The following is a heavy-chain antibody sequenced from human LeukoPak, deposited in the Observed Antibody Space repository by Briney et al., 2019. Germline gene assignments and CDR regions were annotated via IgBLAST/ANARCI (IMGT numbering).Heavy chain of an antibody. CDR1: RYTFSGYY. CDR2: MNAKNGGT. J-gene: IGHJ4*02. V-gene: IGHV1-2*02. CDR3: ARGGDY. Sequence: ASVKVSCKASRYTFSGYYIHWVRQAPGQGLEWMGWMNAKNGGTKYVQRFQGRVTLTRDTSINTAYMELSRLRHDDTAVYYCARGGDYWGQGTLVTVSS.